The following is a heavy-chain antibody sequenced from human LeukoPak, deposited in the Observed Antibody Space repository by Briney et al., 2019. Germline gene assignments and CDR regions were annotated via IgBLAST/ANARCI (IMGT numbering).Heavy chain of an antibody. J-gene: IGHJ3*02. D-gene: IGHD6-19*01. Sequence: SRTLSLTCTVSGGSISSGSYYWSWIRQPAGKGLEWIGRIYTSGSTNYNPSLKSRVTISVDTSKNQFSLKLSSVTAADTAVYYCARGPWKVAGPHGAFDIWGQGTMVTVSS. CDR1: GGSISSGSYY. V-gene: IGHV4-61*02. CDR3: ARGPWKVAGPHGAFDI. CDR2: IYTSGST.